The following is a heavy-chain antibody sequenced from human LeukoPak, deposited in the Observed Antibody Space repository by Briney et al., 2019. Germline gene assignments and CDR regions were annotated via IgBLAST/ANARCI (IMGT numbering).Heavy chain of an antibody. D-gene: IGHD6-19*01. Sequence: ASVKVSCKASGYTFTSYYMHWVRQAPGQGLEWMGIINPSGGGTSYAQKFQGRVTMTRDMPTSTVYMELSSLRSEDTAVYYCAREAAVAGTAGFDYWGQGTLVTVSS. CDR1: GYTFTSYY. J-gene: IGHJ4*02. CDR2: INPSGGGT. V-gene: IGHV1-46*01. CDR3: AREAAVAGTAGFDY.